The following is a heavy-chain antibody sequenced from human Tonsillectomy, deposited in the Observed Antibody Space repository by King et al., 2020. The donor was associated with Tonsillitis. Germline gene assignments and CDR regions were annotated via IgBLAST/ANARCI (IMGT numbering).Heavy chain of an antibody. D-gene: IGHD2-15*01. CDR3: AKGFEVAGLPYAMNV. J-gene: IGHJ6*02. CDR2: VSYDGSQT. Sequence: VQLVESGGGVVQPGRSLRLSCAASGFTFSHFGMYWVRPAPDSGLEWAAFVSYDGSQTYYADSVKGRFTISRDNSKNTVYLQMKSLGSEDTAVYYCAKGFEVAGLPYAMNVWGQGTTVTVSS. V-gene: IGHV3-30*18. CDR1: GFTFSHFG.